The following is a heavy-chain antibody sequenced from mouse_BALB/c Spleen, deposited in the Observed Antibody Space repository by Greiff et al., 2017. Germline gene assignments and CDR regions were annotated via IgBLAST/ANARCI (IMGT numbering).Heavy chain of an antibody. J-gene: IGHJ2*01. Sequence: EVMLVESGGGLVQPGGSLKLSCAASGFTFSSYTMSWVRQTPEKRLEWVAYISNGGGSTYYPDTVKGRFTSSRDNAKNTLYLQMSSLKSEDTAMYYCARQGGGGLEGYFDYWGQGTTLTVSS. V-gene: IGHV5-12-2*01. CDR1: GFTFSSYT. CDR3: ARQGGGGLEGYFDY. CDR2: ISNGGGST. D-gene: IGHD2-13*01.